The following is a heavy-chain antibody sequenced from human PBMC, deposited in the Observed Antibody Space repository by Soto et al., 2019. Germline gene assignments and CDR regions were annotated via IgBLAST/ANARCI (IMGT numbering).Heavy chain of an antibody. J-gene: IGHJ4*02. CDR3: VRVVAIPGYPDN. CDR2: INAGNGNT. V-gene: IGHV1-3*01. CDR1: GYTFTSYD. D-gene: IGHD5-12*01. Sequence: ASVKVSCKASGYTFTSYDMHWVRQAPGQRLEWMGWINAGNGNTKYSQKFQGRVTITRDTSASTAYMELSSLRSDDTAVYYCVRVVAIPGYPDNWGQGTLVTVSS.